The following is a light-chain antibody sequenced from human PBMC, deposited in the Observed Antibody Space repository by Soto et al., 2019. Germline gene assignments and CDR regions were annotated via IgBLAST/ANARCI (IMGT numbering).Light chain of an antibody. CDR2: GNN. CDR3: QSYDSSLTGSKV. CDR1: SSSIGAGFD. Sequence: QSVLTQPPSVSGAPGQRVTISCTGSSSSIGAGFDVHWYQQLPGAAPKLLIYGNNYRASGVPDRFSGSKSGTSASLAITGVQAEDEADYYCQSYDSSLTGSKVFGTGTKVTVL. V-gene: IGLV1-40*01. J-gene: IGLJ1*01.